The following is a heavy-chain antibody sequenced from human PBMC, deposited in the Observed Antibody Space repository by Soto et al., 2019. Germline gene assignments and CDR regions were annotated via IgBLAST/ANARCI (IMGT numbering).Heavy chain of an antibody. Sequence: SETLSLTCAVSGGYISGGYSSWGWIRQPPGKGLEWIGFIYNSGSTYYNPSLKSRVTISVDRSKNHFFLNLTSVTAADTAVYYCATYRKFFQIWGQGTKVTVSS. CDR2: IYNSGST. J-gene: IGHJ3*02. CDR1: GGYISGGYSS. CDR3: ATYRKFFQI. V-gene: IGHV4-30-2*01.